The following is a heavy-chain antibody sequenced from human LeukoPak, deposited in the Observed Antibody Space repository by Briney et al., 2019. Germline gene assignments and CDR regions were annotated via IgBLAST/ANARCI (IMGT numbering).Heavy chain of an antibody. J-gene: IGHJ3*02. V-gene: IGHV1-69*04. CDR1: GGTFSSYA. CDR3: ARQGPQSDYYYDSSPSAFDI. D-gene: IGHD3-22*01. Sequence: ASVKVSCKASGGTFSSYAISWVRQAHGQGLEWMGRIIPILGIANYAQKFQGRVTTTADKSTSTAYMELSSLRSEYTAVYYCARQGPQSDYYYDSSPSAFDIWGQGTMVTVSS. CDR2: IIPILGIA.